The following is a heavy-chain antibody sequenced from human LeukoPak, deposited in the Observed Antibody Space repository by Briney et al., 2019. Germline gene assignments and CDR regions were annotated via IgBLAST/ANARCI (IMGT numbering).Heavy chain of an antibody. V-gene: IGHV1-69*13. CDR3: AREIRLRLTRSPNDILATGY. Sequence: SVKVSCKASGGTFSSYAISWVRQAPGQGLEWMGGIIPIFGTANYAQKFQGRVTITADESTSTAYMELSRLRSDDTAVYYCAREIRLRLTRSPNDILATGYWGQGILVAVSS. D-gene: IGHD3-9*01. CDR2: IIPIFGTA. CDR1: GGTFSSYA. J-gene: IGHJ4*02.